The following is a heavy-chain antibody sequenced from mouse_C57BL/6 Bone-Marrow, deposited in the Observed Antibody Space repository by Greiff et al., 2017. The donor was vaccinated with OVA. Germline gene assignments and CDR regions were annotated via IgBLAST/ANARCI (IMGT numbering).Heavy chain of an antibody. CDR1: GYTFTSYG. D-gene: IGHD1-1*01. CDR3: AGYYGSRGY. J-gene: IGHJ2*01. V-gene: IGHV1-81*01. Sequence: QVQLKQSGAELARPGASVKLSCQASGYTFTSYGISWVKQSNGPGLEWIGEIYPRSGNTYYNEQFKGKATLTADKSSSTAYMELRSLTTEDSAVYFCAGYYGSRGYWGQGTTLTVSS. CDR2: IYPRSGNT.